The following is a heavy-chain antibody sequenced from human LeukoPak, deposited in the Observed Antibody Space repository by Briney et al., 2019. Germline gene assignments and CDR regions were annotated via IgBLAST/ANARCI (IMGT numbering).Heavy chain of an antibody. CDR3: ARGGITVTTHFDY. J-gene: IGHJ4*02. Sequence: SETLSPTCTVSGGSIRSYYWSWIRQPPGKGLEWIGYIYYSGSTNYNPSLKSRVTISVDTSKNQFSLKLSSVTAADTAVYYCARGGITVTTHFDYWGQGTLVTVSS. V-gene: IGHV4-59*08. CDR2: IYYSGST. CDR1: GGSIRSYY. D-gene: IGHD4-17*01.